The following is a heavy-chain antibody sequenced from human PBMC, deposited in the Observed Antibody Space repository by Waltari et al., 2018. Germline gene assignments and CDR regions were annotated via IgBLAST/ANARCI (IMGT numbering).Heavy chain of an antibody. CDR3: ARVYYYDSSGYRPGYDY. J-gene: IGHJ4*02. CDR2: INPNSGGT. CDR1: GYTFTGYY. Sequence: QVQLVQSGAEVKKPGASVKVSCKASGYTFTGYYMHWVRQAPGQGLEWMGWINPNSGGTNYAQKFQGRVTMTRDTSISTAYMELSRLRSDDTAVYYCARVYYYDSSGYRPGYDYWGQGTLVTVSS. D-gene: IGHD3-22*01. V-gene: IGHV1-2*02.